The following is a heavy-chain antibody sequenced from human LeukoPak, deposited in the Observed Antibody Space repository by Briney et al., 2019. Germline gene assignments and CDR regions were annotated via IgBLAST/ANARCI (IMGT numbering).Heavy chain of an antibody. CDR1: GFTFSGSA. Sequence: GSLRLSCAASGFTFSGSAIHWVRQSSGKGLEWVGQIDKKDKGYATATAYAASVKGRFTISREDSINTAYLQMKSPKTEDTALYYCTRDSGTYNWFDPWGQGTLVTVSS. D-gene: IGHD1-26*01. J-gene: IGHJ5*02. CDR2: IDKKDKGYATAT. V-gene: IGHV3-73*01. CDR3: TRDSGTYNWFDP.